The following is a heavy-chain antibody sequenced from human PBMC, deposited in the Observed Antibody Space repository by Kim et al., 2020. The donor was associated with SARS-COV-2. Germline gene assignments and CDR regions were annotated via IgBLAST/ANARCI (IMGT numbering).Heavy chain of an antibody. CDR3: AKDRSSGYYSLDAFDI. Sequence: GGSLRLSCAASGFTFSSYAMSWVRQAPGKGLEWVSAISGSGGSTYYADSVKGRFTISRDNSKNTLYLQMNSLRAEDTAVYYCAKDRSSGYYSLDAFDIWGQGTMVTVSS. CDR2: ISGSGGST. J-gene: IGHJ3*02. CDR1: GFTFSSYA. D-gene: IGHD3-22*01. V-gene: IGHV3-23*01.